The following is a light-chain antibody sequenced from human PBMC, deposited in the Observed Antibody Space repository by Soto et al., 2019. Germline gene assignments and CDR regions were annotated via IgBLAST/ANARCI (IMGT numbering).Light chain of an antibody. CDR3: LQYNSHSWT. J-gene: IGKJ1*01. V-gene: IGKV1-5*03. CDR2: KAA. Sequence: DIQMTQSPSTLSASVGDRVTITCRASQSISSWLAWYQHKPGEAPKLLIYKAASLESGVPSRLSGSGSGTEFTLPISTLQPEHFASYYCLQYNSHSWTFGQETKVEMK. CDR1: QSISSW.